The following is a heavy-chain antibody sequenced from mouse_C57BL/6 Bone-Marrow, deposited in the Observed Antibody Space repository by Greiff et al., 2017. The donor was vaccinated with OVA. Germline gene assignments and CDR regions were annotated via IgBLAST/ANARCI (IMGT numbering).Heavy chain of an antibody. J-gene: IGHJ2*01. CDR1: GFTFSSYP. V-gene: IGHV5-9*01. D-gene: IGHD3-3*01. CDR3: ANLARDY. CDR2: ISGGGGNY. Sequence: DVMLVESGGGLVKPGGSLKLSCAASGFTFSSYPMSWVRQTPEKRLEWVATISGGGGNYYSPDSVKGRFPISRDNAKNILDRQMSSWRSEDTAWYYCANLARDYWGQGTTLTVSS.